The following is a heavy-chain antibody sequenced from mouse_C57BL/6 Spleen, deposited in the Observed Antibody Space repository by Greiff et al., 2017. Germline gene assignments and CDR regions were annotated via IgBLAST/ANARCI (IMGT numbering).Heavy chain of an antibody. D-gene: IGHD3-3*01. V-gene: IGHV1-64*01. CDR1: GYTFTSYW. CDR2: IHPNSGST. Sequence: QVQLQQPGAELVKPGASVKLSCKASGYTFTSYWMHWVKQRPGPGLEWIGMIHPNSGSTNYNEKFKSKATLTVDKSSSTAYMQLSSLTSEDSAVYYCARSRELGCLFDYGGQGTTLTVSS. CDR3: ARSRELGCLFDY. J-gene: IGHJ2*01.